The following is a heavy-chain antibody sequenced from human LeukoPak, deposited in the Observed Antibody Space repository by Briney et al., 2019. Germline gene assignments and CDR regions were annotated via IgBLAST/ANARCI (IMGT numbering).Heavy chain of an antibody. D-gene: IGHD3-10*01. CDR3: AKDRVHSLEGWFDP. V-gene: IGHV3-23*01. J-gene: IGHJ5*02. Sequence: PGGSLRLSCAASGFTFDDYAMHWVRQAPGKGLEWVSGISGSGGSTYYADSVKGRFTISRDNSKNTLYLQMNSLRAEDTAVYYCAKDRVHSLEGWFDPWGQGTLVTVSS. CDR1: GFTFDDYA. CDR2: ISGSGGST.